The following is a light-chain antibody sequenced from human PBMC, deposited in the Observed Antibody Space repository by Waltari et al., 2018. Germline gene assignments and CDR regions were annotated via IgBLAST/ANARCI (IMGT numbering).Light chain of an antibody. CDR3: QATDSRV. J-gene: IGLJ2*01. Sequence: FQLTQSPSMSVSPGQTARITCSGSDLPNQYSYWYQQKPGQAPVLIIFKDIERPSGIPERFSASRSGTVVTLTINGVLAEDEADYYCQATDSRVFGGGTKLTV. CDR2: KDI. V-gene: IGLV3-25*03. CDR1: DLPNQY.